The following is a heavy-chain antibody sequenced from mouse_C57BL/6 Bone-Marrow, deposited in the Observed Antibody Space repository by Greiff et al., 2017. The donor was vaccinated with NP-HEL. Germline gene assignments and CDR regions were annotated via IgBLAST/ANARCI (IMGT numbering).Heavy chain of an antibody. Sequence: EVHLVESGGDLVKPGGSLKLSCAASGFTFSSYGMSWVRQTPDKRLEWVATISSGGSYTYYPDSVKGRFTISRDNAKNTLYLQMSSLKSEDTAMYYCARRGLTTVYYFDYWGQGTTLTVSS. CDR1: GFTFSSYG. V-gene: IGHV5-6*01. J-gene: IGHJ2*01. CDR3: ARRGLTTVYYFDY. CDR2: ISSGGSYT. D-gene: IGHD1-1*01.